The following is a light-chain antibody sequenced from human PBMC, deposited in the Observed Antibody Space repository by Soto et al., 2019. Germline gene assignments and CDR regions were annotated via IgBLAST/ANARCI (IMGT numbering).Light chain of an antibody. CDR1: SSDVGGYNY. V-gene: IGLV2-14*01. J-gene: IGLJ2*01. CDR3: SSLKSANTLA. Sequence: QSVLTQPASVSGSPGQSITISCTGTSSDVGGYNYVSWYQQHPGKAPKLMIYEVSYRPSGVSNRFSGSKSGNTASLTISGLQAEDEAGYYCSSLKSANTLAFGGGTKLTVL. CDR2: EVS.